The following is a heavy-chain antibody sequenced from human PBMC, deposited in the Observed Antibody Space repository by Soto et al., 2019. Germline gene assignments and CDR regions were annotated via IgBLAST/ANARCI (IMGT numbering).Heavy chain of an antibody. Sequence: PGGSLRLSCAASGFTFSSYAMSWVRQAPGKGLEWVSAISGSGGSTYYADSVKGRFTISRDNSKNTLYLQMNSLRAEDTAVYYCAKAIAYCGGDCSRYYGMDVWGQGTTVTVSS. V-gene: IGHV3-23*01. CDR2: ISGSGGST. CDR1: GFTFSSYA. J-gene: IGHJ6*02. CDR3: AKAIAYCGGDCSRYYGMDV. D-gene: IGHD2-21*02.